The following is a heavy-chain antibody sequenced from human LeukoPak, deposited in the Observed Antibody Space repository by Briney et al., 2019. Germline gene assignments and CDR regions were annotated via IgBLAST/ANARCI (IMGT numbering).Heavy chain of an antibody. CDR2: IYTSGST. V-gene: IGHV4-4*07. Sequence: SGTLSLTCTVSGGSISSYDWSWIRQPAGKGLAWVERIYTSGSTNYNPSLKGRVTISVDTSKNQFSLKLSSVTAADTAVYYCARGISSGWYGAFDIWGQGTMVTVSS. CDR3: ARGISSGWYGAFDI. J-gene: IGHJ3*02. CDR1: GGSISSYD. D-gene: IGHD6-19*01.